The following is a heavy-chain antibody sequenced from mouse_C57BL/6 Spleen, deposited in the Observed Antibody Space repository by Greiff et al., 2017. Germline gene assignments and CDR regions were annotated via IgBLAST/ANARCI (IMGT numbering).Heavy chain of an antibody. J-gene: IGHJ1*03. CDR2: SRNKANDYTT. CDR1: GFTFSDFY. V-gene: IGHV7-1*01. CDR3: ARDAADGYYWYFDV. D-gene: IGHD2-3*01. Sequence: EVKLMESGGGLVQSGRSLRLSCATSGFTFSDFYMEWVRQAPGKGLEWIAASRNKANDYTTEYSASVKGRFIVSRDTSQSILYLQMNALRAEDTAIYYCARDAADGYYWYFDVWGTGTTVTVSS.